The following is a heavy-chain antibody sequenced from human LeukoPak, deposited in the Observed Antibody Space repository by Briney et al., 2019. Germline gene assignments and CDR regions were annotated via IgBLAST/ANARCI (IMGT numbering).Heavy chain of an antibody. Sequence: QPGGSLRLSCAASGFTFSSYSMNWVRQAPGKGLEWVSYISSSSSTIYYADSVKGRFTISRDNAKNSLYLQMNSLRAEDTAVYYCARDKGSAAFDYWGQGTLVTVSS. CDR1: GFTFSSYS. V-gene: IGHV3-48*04. CDR3: ARDKGSAAFDY. D-gene: IGHD6-13*01. CDR2: ISSSSSTI. J-gene: IGHJ4*02.